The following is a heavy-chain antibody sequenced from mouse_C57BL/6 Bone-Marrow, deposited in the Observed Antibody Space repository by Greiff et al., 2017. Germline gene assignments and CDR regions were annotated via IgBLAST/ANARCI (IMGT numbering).Heavy chain of an antibody. CDR1: GFNFTDDY. V-gene: IGHV14-4*01. CDR3: TCYGNCLDAMDY. CDR2: IDAENGDT. Sequence: VQLKQSGAELVRPGASVKLSCTASGFNFTDDYMHWVKQRPEQGLEWIGSIDAENGDTEYASKFQGKATITADTSSNTAYLQLSRLTSEDTAVYYCTCYGNCLDAMDYWGQGTSVTVSS. J-gene: IGHJ4*01. D-gene: IGHD2-1*01.